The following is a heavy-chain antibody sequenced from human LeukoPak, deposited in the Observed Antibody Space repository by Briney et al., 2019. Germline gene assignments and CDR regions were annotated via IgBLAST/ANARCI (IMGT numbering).Heavy chain of an antibody. CDR1: GFTFSSYG. Sequence: TGGSLRLSCAASGFTFSSYGMHWVRQAPGKGLEWVAVISYDGSNKYYADSVKGRFTISRDNSKNTLYLQMNSLRAEDTAVYYCSNQDFDYWGQGTLVTVSS. V-gene: IGHV3-30*03. CDR3: SNQDFDY. CDR2: ISYDGSNK. J-gene: IGHJ4*02.